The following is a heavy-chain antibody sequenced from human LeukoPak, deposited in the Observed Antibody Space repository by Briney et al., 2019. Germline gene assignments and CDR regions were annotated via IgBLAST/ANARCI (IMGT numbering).Heavy chain of an antibody. CDR3: ARRVAAAGTPFDY. Sequence: SETLSLTCAVYGGSFSGYSWSWIRQAPGKGLEWIGYISASGSTNYNPSLGSRVTISVDTSKNQFSLKLSSVTAADTAVYYCARRVAAAGTPFDYWGQGTLVTVSS. V-gene: IGHV4-34*11. J-gene: IGHJ4*02. CDR1: GGSFSGYS. D-gene: IGHD6-13*01. CDR2: ISASGST.